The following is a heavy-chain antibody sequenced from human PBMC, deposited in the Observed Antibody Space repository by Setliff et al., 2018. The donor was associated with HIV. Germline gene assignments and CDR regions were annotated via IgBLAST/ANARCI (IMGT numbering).Heavy chain of an antibody. D-gene: IGHD5-12*01. CDR1: GFTFSSYA. CDR3: TTEDPWLRFGH. J-gene: IGHJ5*02. CDR2: ISGSGGST. V-gene: IGHV3-23*01. Sequence: GSLRLSCAASGFTFSSYAMSWVRQAPGKGLEWVSAISGSGGSTYYADSVKGRFTISRDNSKNTLYLQMNSLKTEDTAVYYCTTEDPWLRFGHWGQGTLVTVSS.